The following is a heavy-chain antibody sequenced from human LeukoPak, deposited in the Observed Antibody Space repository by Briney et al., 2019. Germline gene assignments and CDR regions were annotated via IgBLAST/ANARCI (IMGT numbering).Heavy chain of an antibody. V-gene: IGHV3-23*01. CDR1: GFTFTSYA. CDR3: AKGSGYGSGSYTIDY. CDR2: ISGSGGST. J-gene: IGHJ4*02. Sequence: GGSLRLSCAASGFTFTSYAMSWVRQAPGKGLEWVSAISGSGGSTYYADSVKGRFTISRDNSKNTLYLQMNSLRAEDAAVYYCAKGSGYGSGSYTIDYWGQGTLVTVSS. D-gene: IGHD3-10*01.